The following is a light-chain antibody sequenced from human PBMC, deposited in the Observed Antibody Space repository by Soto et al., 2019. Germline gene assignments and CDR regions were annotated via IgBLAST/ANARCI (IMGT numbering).Light chain of an antibody. J-gene: IGKJ3*01. CDR1: QSLSRY. CDR2: ETS. CDR3: QQRDFWHPLVT. V-gene: IGKV3-11*01. Sequence: ENALTHSPATLSLAPGERATLSCRASQSLSRYLAWYQQKPGQAPRLLIHETSKRATGVSARFSGSGSGTDFTITISSLEPEDFAVYYCQQRDFWHPLVTFGPGTKVDIK.